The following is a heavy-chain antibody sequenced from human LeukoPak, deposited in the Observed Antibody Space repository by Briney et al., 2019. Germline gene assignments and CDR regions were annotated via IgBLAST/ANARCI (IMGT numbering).Heavy chain of an antibody. CDR3: ARGSHSLGGFDY. CDR1: GFTFSSYW. CDR2: ISSDGSDT. D-gene: IGHD3-16*01. V-gene: IGHV3-74*01. J-gene: IGHJ4*02. Sequence: PGGSLRLSCAASGFTFSSYWMHWVRQAPGKGLVWVSRISSDGSDTNYADSVKGRFTISRDNAKNTLYLPMNSLRAEDTAVHYCARGSHSLGGFDYWGQGTLVTVFS.